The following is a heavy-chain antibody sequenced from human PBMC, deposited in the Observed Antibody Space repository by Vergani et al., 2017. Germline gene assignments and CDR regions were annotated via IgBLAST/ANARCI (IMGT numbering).Heavy chain of an antibody. Sequence: EVQLVESGGGLVQPGGSLRLSCAASGFTFSSYEMNWVRQAPGKGLEWVSYISSSGSTIYYADSVKGRFTISRDNAKNSLYLQMNSLRAEDTAVYYCARAALFRPGADDQAYYFDYWGQGTLVTVSS. CDR3: ARAALFRPGADDQAYYFDY. CDR2: ISSSGSTI. CDR1: GFTFSSYE. J-gene: IGHJ4*02. V-gene: IGHV3-48*03. D-gene: IGHD3-3*02.